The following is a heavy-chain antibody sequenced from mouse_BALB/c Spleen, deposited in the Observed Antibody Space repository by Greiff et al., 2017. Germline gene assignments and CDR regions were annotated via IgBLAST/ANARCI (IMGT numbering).Heavy chain of an antibody. Sequence: EVQGVESGGGLVKPGGSLKLSCAASGFTFSDYYMYWVRQTPEKRLEWVATISDGGSYTYYPDSVKGRFTISRDNAKNNLYLQMSSLKSEDTAMYYCARDVLDDYDAYAMDYWGQGTSVTVSS. J-gene: IGHJ4*01. D-gene: IGHD2-4*01. CDR2: ISDGGSYT. CDR1: GFTFSDYY. CDR3: ARDVLDDYDAYAMDY. V-gene: IGHV5-4*02.